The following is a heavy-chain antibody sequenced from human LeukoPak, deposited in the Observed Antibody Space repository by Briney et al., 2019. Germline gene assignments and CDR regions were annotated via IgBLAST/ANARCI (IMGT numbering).Heavy chain of an antibody. V-gene: IGHV3-48*01. J-gene: IGHJ6*03. CDR3: ARGRTYYYMDV. CDR1: GFTFSSYS. Sequence: GGSLRLSCVASGFTFSSYSMKWVRQAPGKGLEWVSYIGTSSSTTHYADSVKGRFTISRDNAKSSLYLQMNSLRAEDSAVYYCARGRTYYYMDVWGKGTTVTVSS. CDR2: IGTSSSTT.